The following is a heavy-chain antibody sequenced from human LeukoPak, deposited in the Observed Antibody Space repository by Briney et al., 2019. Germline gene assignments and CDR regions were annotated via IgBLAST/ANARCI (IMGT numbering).Heavy chain of an antibody. CDR3: ARGWYYDSPFDY. CDR1: GGSIRSSSYY. D-gene: IGHD3-22*01. Sequence: SETLSLTCTVSGGSIRSSSYYWGWIRQPPGKGLEWIGSIYYSGSTYYNPSLKSRVTISVDTSKNQFSLKLSSVTAADTAVYYCARGWYYDSPFDYWGQGTLVTVSS. V-gene: IGHV4-39*07. J-gene: IGHJ4*02. CDR2: IYYSGST.